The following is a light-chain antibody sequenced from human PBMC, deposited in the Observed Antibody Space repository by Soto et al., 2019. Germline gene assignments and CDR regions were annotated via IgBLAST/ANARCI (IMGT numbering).Light chain of an antibody. Sequence: QSVLTQPPSVSGSPGQSVTISCTGTSSDVGDYNYVSWYQQHPGKAPKLMIYEVSNRPSGVSNRFSGSKSGNTASLTISGLQAEDEADYYCSSYTSSSDYVFGTGTKVTVL. J-gene: IGLJ1*01. CDR3: SSYTSSSDYV. CDR1: SSDVGDYNY. V-gene: IGLV2-14*01. CDR2: EVS.